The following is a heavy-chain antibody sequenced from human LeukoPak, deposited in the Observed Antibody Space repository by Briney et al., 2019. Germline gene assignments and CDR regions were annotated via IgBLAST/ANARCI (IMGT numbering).Heavy chain of an antibody. D-gene: IGHD2/OR15-2a*01. J-gene: IGHJ6*03. V-gene: IGHV1-8*03. CDR2: MNPNSGNT. CDR1: GYTFTGYY. Sequence: ASVKVSCKASGYTFTGYYMHWVRQATGQGLEWMGWMNPNSGNTGYAQKFQGRVTITADKSTSTAYMELSSLRSEDTAVYYCARTLRVETFYYMDVWGKGTTVTISS. CDR3: ARTLRVETFYYMDV.